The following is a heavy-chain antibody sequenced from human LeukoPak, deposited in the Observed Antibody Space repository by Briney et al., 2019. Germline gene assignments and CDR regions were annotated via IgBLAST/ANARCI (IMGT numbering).Heavy chain of an antibody. CDR1: GGSFSGYY. Sequence: PSDTLSLTCAVYGGSFSGYYWSWIRQPPGKGLEWIGEINHSGSTNYNPSLKSRVTISVDTSKNQFSLKLSSVTAADTAVYYCAREVAVAGRRFDYWGQGTLVTVSS. V-gene: IGHV4-34*01. J-gene: IGHJ4*02. CDR3: AREVAVAGRRFDY. CDR2: INHSGST. D-gene: IGHD6-19*01.